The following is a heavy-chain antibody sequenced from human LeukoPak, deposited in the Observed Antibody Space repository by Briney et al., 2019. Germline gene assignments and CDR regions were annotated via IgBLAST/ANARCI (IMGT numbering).Heavy chain of an antibody. Sequence: RAASVKVSCKASGYTFTSYGISWVRQAPGQGLEWMGWINPNSGGTNYAQKFQGRVTMTRDTSISTAYMELSRLRSDDTAVYYCATHLQPNWGQPELYFDYWGQGTLVTVSS. J-gene: IGHJ4*02. CDR3: ATHLQPNWGQPELYFDY. CDR2: INPNSGGT. V-gene: IGHV1-2*02. CDR1: GYTFTSYG. D-gene: IGHD7-27*01.